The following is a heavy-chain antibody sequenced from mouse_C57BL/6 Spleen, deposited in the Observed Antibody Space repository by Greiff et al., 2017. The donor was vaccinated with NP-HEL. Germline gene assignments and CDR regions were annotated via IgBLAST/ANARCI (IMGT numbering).Heavy chain of an antibody. Sequence: VQLQQSGAELVRPGASVKLSCTASGFNIKDYYMHWVKQRPEQGLEWIGRIDPEDGDTEYAPKFQGKATMTADTSSNTAYLQLSSLTSEDTAVYYCTTPYYGSSPWFAYWGQGTLVTVSA. CDR3: TTPYYGSSPWFAY. J-gene: IGHJ3*01. CDR1: GFNIKDYY. V-gene: IGHV14-1*01. D-gene: IGHD1-1*01. CDR2: IDPEDGDT.